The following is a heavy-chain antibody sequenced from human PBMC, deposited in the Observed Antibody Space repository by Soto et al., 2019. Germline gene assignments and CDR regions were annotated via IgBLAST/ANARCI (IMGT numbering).Heavy chain of an antibody. J-gene: IGHJ5*02. CDR3: ASGQVGATTWFDP. D-gene: IGHD1-26*01. Sequence: PSETLSLTCTVSGASISSGGYYWSWIRQDPGKGLEWLGYIYDNGTTYYNPSLKSRVSISRDKSKNQFSLKMTSLTAADTAVYYCASGQVGATTWFDPWGQGXKVTVSS. CDR1: GASISSGGYY. V-gene: IGHV4-31*03. CDR2: IYDNGTT.